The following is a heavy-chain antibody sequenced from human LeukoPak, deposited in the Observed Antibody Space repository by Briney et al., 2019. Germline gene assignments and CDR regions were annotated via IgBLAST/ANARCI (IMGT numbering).Heavy chain of an antibody. CDR2: IHYSGNT. Sequence: SETLSLTCTVSGGSISSNIYYWGWIRQSPGKGLEWIASIHYSGNTYYNPSLESRVTISVDTSKNQFSLKLSSVTAADTAVYYCARGLKAGLFDYWGQGTLVTVSS. V-gene: IGHV4-39*07. CDR3: ARGLKAGLFDY. J-gene: IGHJ4*02. CDR1: GGSISSNIYY.